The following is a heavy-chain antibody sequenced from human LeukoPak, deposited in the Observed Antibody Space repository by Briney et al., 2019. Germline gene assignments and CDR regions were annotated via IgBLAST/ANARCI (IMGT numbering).Heavy chain of an antibody. CDR3: ATDIAAAPWAFDY. D-gene: IGHD6-13*01. CDR1: GYTLAELS. J-gene: IGHJ4*02. CDR2: ISAYNGNT. Sequence: ASVKVSCKVSGYTLAELSIHWVRQAPGQGLEWMGWISAYNGNTNYAQKLQGRVTMTTDTSTSTAYMELRSLRSDDTAVYYCATDIAAAPWAFDYWGQGTLVTVSS. V-gene: IGHV1-18*01.